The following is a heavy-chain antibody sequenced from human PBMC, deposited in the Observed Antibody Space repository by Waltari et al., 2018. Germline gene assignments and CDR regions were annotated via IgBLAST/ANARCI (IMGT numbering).Heavy chain of an antibody. J-gene: IGHJ6*02. CDR2: IPILGTA. V-gene: IGHV1-69*01. CDR3: ARDRSGYDYYYYGMDV. Sequence: IPILGTANYAQKFQGRVTITADEATSTAYMELISLRSEDTAVYYCARDRSGYDYYYYGMDVWGQGTTVTVSS. D-gene: IGHD5-12*01.